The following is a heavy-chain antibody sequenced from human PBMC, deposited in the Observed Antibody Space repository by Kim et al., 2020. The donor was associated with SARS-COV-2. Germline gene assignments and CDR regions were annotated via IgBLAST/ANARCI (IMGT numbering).Heavy chain of an antibody. CDR2: GDNGGDI. CDR3: AKGGGTRPFDY. CDR1: GFTFTRYA. D-gene: IGHD3-16*01. J-gene: IGHJ4*02. Sequence: GGSLRLSCAASGFTFTRYAVSWVRQAPGKGLEWVSTGDNGGDIFYAESVKGRFTISRDISKNTLYMQMSSLRAEDTAVYYCAKGGGTRPFDYWGQGTMVT. V-gene: IGHV3-23*01.